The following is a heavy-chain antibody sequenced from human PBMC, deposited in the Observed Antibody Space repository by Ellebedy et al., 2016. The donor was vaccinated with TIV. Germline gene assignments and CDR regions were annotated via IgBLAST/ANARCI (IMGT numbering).Heavy chain of an antibody. Sequence: GGSLRLSXAASGFTFSSYAMNWVRQAPGKGLQWVSAISGSGSDTYYADSVKGRFTISRDNSKNTVYLQMNSLGAEDTARYYCAKLNHGPEYWGQGTLVTVSS. CDR1: GFTFSSYA. V-gene: IGHV3-23*01. CDR3: AKLNHGPEY. CDR2: ISGSGSDT. D-gene: IGHD1-14*01. J-gene: IGHJ4*02.